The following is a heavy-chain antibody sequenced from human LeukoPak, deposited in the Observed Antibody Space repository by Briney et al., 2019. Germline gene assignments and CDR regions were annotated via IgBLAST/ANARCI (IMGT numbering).Heavy chain of an antibody. D-gene: IGHD3-10*02. Sequence: SETLSLTCTVSGGSISSYYWSWIRQPPGKGLEWIGYIYYSGSTNYNPSLKSRVTISVDMSKNQFSLKLSSVTAADTAVYYCARDQWSGDAFDIWGQGTMVTVSS. CDR1: GGSISSYY. J-gene: IGHJ3*02. CDR2: IYYSGST. CDR3: ARDQWSGDAFDI. V-gene: IGHV4-59*01.